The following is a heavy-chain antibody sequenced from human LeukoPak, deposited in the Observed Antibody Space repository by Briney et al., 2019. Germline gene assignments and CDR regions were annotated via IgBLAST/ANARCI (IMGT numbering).Heavy chain of an antibody. CDR3: ARPESIVGATSAEYFQH. Sequence: SETLSLTCTVSGGSISSGSYYWSWIRQPAGKGLEWIGRIYTSGSTNYNPSLKSRVTISVDTSKNQFSLKLSSVTAADTAVYYCARPESIVGATSAEYFQHWGQGTLVTVSS. D-gene: IGHD1-26*01. J-gene: IGHJ1*01. V-gene: IGHV4-61*02. CDR1: GGSISSGSYY. CDR2: IYTSGST.